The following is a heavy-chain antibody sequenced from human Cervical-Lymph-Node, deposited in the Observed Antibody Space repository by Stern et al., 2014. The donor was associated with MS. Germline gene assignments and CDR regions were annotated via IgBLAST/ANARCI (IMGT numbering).Heavy chain of an antibody. Sequence: QDQLVQSGAEVKKPGASVKVSCKASGYTFTSYYMHWVRQAPGQGLEWMGIINPSGGSTSYAQKFQGRVTMTRDTSTSTVYMELSSLRSEDTAVYYCARGYCSGGRCSTDFDYWGQGTLVTVSS. CDR1: GYTFTSYY. V-gene: IGHV1-46*01. CDR2: INPSGGST. J-gene: IGHJ4*02. CDR3: ARGYCSGGRCSTDFDY. D-gene: IGHD2-15*01.